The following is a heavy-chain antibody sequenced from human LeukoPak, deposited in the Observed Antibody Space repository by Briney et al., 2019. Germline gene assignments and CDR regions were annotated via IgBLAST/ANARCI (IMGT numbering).Heavy chain of an antibody. CDR2: INHSGST. CDR3: ARGTRSFDY. J-gene: IGHJ4*02. CDR1: GGSFSGYY. V-gene: IGHV4-34*01. Sequence: SETLSLTCAVYGGSFSGYYWSWIRQPPGKGLEWIGEINHSGSTNYNPSLKSRVTISVDTSKNQVSLKLSSVTAADTAVYYCARGTRSFDYWGQGTLVTVSS.